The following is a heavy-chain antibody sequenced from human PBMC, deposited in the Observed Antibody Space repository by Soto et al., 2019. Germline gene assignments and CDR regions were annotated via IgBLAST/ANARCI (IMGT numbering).Heavy chain of an antibody. CDR3: ARGSLPLIDSGGYGFAP. Sequence: EVQVVESGGGLVQPGGSLRLSCAASGFTVSNNYMSWGRQAPGKGLEWGSSAYSGGSTDYADSVKGIFTISRDTAKNTLYLHMNRLRAEDTALYSCARGSLPLIDSGGYGFAPWGQGTLVIVSS. CDR2: AYSGGST. J-gene: IGHJ5*02. CDR1: GFTVSNNY. V-gene: IGHV3-66*01. D-gene: IGHD3-22*01.